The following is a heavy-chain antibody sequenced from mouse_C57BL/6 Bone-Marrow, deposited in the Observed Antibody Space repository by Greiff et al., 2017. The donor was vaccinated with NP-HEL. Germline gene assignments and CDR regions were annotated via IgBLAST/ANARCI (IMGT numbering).Heavy chain of an antibody. CDR3: ARRFTTVVEGFDY. D-gene: IGHD1-1*01. CDR1: GYTFTSYW. Sequence: QVQLKQPGAELVKPGASVKMSCKASGYTFTSYWITWVKQRPGQGLEWIGDIYPGSGSTNYNEKFKSKATLTVDTSSSTAYMQLSSLTSEDSAVYYCARRFTTVVEGFDYWGQGTTLTVSS. V-gene: IGHV1-55*01. CDR2: IYPGSGST. J-gene: IGHJ2*01.